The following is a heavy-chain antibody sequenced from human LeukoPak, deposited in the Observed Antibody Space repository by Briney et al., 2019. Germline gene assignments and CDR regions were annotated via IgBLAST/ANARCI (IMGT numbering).Heavy chain of an antibody. CDR1: GGSISSSSYY. D-gene: IGHD3-3*01. CDR2: IYYSGST. J-gene: IGHJ3*02. V-gene: IGHV4-39*01. Sequence: SETLSLTCTVSGGSISSSSYYWGWIRQPPGKGLEWIGSIYYSGSTYYNPSLKSRVTISVDTSKNQFSLKLSSVIAADTAVYYCARRPVLRFLGSGAFDIWGQGTMVTVSS. CDR3: ARRPVLRFLGSGAFDI.